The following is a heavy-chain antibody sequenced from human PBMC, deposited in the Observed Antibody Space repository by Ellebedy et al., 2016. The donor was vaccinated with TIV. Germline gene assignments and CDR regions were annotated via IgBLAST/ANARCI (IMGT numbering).Heavy chain of an antibody. CDR1: GGSISSYY. V-gene: IGHV4-59*01. CDR3: ARDKISGDYARYFDL. D-gene: IGHD4-17*01. J-gene: IGHJ2*01. Sequence: SETLSLTCTVSGGSISSYYWSWIRQPPGKGLEWIGYIYYSGSTNYNPSLKSRVTISVDTSKNQFSLKLSSVTAADTAVYYCARDKISGDYARYFDLWGRGTLVTVSS. CDR2: IYYSGST.